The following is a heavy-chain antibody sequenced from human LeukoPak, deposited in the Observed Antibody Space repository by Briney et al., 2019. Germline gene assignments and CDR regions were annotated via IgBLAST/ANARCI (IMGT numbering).Heavy chain of an antibody. J-gene: IGHJ4*02. CDR2: ISGSSSTI. Sequence: HPGGSLRLSCAASGFTYSSYSMNWVRQAPGKGLEWVSYISGSSSTIYYADSVKGRFTISRDDAKNSLYLQMNSLRAEDTAVYYCARSYDYVWGSYRELFDYWGQGTLVTVSS. CDR3: ARSYDYVWGSYRELFDY. CDR1: GFTYSSYS. D-gene: IGHD3-16*02. V-gene: IGHV3-48*01.